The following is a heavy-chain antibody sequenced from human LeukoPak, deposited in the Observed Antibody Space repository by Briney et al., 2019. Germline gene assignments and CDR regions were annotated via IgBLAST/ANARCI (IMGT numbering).Heavy chain of an antibody. V-gene: IGHV3-7*01. D-gene: IGHD3-3*01. Sequence: GGSLRLSCAASGFTFSSYSMNWVRQAPGKGLEWVANIKQDGSEKYYVDSVKGRFTISRDNAKNSLYLQMNSLRDEDTAVYYCARDRPLAYYDFWSGYPPNGMDVWGQGTTVTVSS. CDR1: GFTFSSYS. CDR3: ARDRPLAYYDFWSGYPPNGMDV. CDR2: IKQDGSEK. J-gene: IGHJ6*02.